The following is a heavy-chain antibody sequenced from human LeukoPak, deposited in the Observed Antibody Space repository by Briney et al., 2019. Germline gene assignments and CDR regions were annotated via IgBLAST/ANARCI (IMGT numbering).Heavy chain of an antibody. CDR3: ARLGSSSWYETKSYYDY. D-gene: IGHD6-13*01. Sequence: KASEPLSLTCTVSGGSISSYYWSWIRQPAGKGLEWIGRIYTSGSTNYNPSLKSRVTTSVDTSKNQFSLKLSSVTAADTAVYYCARLGSSSWYETKSYYDYWGQGTLVTVSS. CDR2: IYTSGST. V-gene: IGHV4-4*07. CDR1: GGSISSYY. J-gene: IGHJ4*02.